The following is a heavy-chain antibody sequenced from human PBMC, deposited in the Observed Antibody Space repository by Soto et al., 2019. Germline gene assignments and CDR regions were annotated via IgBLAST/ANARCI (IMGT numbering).Heavy chain of an antibody. CDR3: AKGIAAAPLFDY. CDR1: GFTFSSYG. CDR2: ISYDGSNK. J-gene: IGHJ4*02. V-gene: IGHV3-30*18. Sequence: GGSLRLSCAASGFTFSSYGMHWVRQAPGKGLEWVAVISYDGSNKYYADSVKGRFTISRDTSKNTLYLQMNSLRAEDTAVYYCAKGIAAAPLFDYWGQGTLVTVSS. D-gene: IGHD6-13*01.